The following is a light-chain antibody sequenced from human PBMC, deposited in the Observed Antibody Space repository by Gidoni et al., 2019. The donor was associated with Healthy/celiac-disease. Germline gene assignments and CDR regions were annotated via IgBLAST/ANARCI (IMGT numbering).Light chain of an antibody. J-gene: IGKJ2*01. V-gene: IGKV1-33*01. CDR2: DPS. CDR1: QDISNY. CDR3: KQYDNLPAYT. Sequence: DIQMTQSPSSPSASVGDRVTITCQASQDISNYLNWYQQKPGKSPKLLIYDPSNLETGVPSRFSGSGSGTDFTFTISSLQTEDIATYYCKQYDNLPAYTFGQGTKLEIK.